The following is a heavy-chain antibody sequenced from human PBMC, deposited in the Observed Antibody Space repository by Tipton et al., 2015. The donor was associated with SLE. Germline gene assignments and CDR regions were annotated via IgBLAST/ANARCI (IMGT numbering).Heavy chain of an antibody. V-gene: IGHV3-7*01. J-gene: IGHJ4*02. CDR3: ARAGDGYNGPFDY. CDR1: GFTFSSYW. D-gene: IGHD5-24*01. CDR2: IKQDGSEK. Sequence: GSLRLSCAASGFTFSSYWMSWVRQAPGKGLEWVANIKQDGSEKYYVDSVKGRFTISRDNAKNSLYLQMNSLRAEDTAVYYCARAGDGYNGPFDYWGQGTLVTVSS.